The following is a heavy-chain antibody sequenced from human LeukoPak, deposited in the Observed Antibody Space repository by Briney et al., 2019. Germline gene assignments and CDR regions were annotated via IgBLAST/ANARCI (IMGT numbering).Heavy chain of an antibody. CDR1: GFTFSSYS. J-gene: IGHJ4*02. Sequence: GGSLRLSCAASGFTFSSYSMNWVRQAPGKGLEWVSSISSSSSYIYYADSVKGRFTISRDNSKNTLYLQMNSLRAEDTAVYYCAKDSRYSYGHNDYWGQGTLVTVSS. CDR2: ISSSSSYI. V-gene: IGHV3-21*04. D-gene: IGHD5-18*01. CDR3: AKDSRYSYGHNDY.